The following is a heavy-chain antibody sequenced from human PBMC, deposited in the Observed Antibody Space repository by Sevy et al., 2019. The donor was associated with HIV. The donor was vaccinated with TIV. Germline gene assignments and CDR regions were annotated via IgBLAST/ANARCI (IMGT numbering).Heavy chain of an antibody. Sequence: GGSLRLSCAASGFTFSSYDMSWVRQAPGKGLEWVSVISGSGVSTYYADSVKGRFTMSRDNSKNKLYLQLNSLRAEDTAVYYCATSMGGFDAFDISGQGTMVTVSS. D-gene: IGHD6-25*01. CDR1: GFTFSSYD. V-gene: IGHV3-23*01. CDR2: ISGSGVST. CDR3: ATSMGGFDAFDI. J-gene: IGHJ3*02.